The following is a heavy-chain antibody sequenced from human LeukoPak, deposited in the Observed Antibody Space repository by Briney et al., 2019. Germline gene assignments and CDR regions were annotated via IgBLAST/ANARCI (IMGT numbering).Heavy chain of an antibody. Sequence: SETLSLTCAVYGGSFSGYYWSWIRQPPGKGLEWIGEINHSGSINYNPSLKSRVTISVDTSKNQFSLKLSSVTAADTAVYYCAELGITMIGGVWGKGTTVTISS. CDR3: AELGITMIGGV. CDR2: INHSGSI. J-gene: IGHJ6*04. V-gene: IGHV4-34*01. CDR1: GGSFSGYY. D-gene: IGHD3-10*02.